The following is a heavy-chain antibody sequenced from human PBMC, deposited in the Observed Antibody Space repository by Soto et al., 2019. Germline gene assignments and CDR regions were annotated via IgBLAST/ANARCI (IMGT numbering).Heavy chain of an antibody. CDR2: IYSKAGTI. V-gene: IGHV1-18*01. CDR1: GYIFNNFG. D-gene: IGHD2-21*02. J-gene: IGHJ4*02. Sequence: QVQLVQSGAEVQKPGASVKVSCKTSGYIFNNFGITWVRQAPGLGLEWLGWIYSKAGTINFAQKFQGRFTMPTDTSTRTAYLELRSLTFGDSSVYFCARDIDCDIDYWGQGTVVTVS. CDR3: ARDIDCDIDY.